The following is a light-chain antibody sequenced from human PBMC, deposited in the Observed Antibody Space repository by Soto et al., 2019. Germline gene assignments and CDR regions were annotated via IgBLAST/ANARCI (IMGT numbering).Light chain of an antibody. CDR2: DAS. V-gene: IGKV3-11*02. CDR1: QSVSSY. J-gene: IGKJ5*01. CDR3: QQRSNWPPIT. Sequence: SPGERATLSCRASQSVSSYLAWYQQKPGQAPRLLIYDASNRATGIPARFSGSGSGRDFTLTISSLEPDDFAVYYCQQRSNWPPITFGRGTRLEIK.